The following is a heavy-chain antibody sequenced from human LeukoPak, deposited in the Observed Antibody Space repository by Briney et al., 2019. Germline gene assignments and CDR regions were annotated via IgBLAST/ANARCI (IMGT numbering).Heavy chain of an antibody. V-gene: IGHV5-51*01. CDR2: IYPGDSDT. D-gene: IGHD2-2*01. Sequence: GESLKISCKGSGYSFTGYWIGWVRQMPGKGLEWMGIIYPGDSDTRYSPSFQGQVTISADKSISTAYLQWSSLKASDTAMYYCARGYCSSTSCYGGFDPWGQGTLVTVSS. J-gene: IGHJ5*02. CDR3: ARGYCSSTSCYGGFDP. CDR1: GYSFTGYW.